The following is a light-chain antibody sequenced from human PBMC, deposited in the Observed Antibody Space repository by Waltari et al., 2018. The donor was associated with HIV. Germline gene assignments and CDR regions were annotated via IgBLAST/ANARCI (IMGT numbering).Light chain of an antibody. CDR2: WAS. Sequence: DIVMTQSPDSLAVSLGARATTNCTSSQSSFYSPHNRNYLAWYQQKPGQPPKLLIYWASTRESGVRDRFSGSGSGTDFTLTISSLQAEDVAMYYCQQYCTTPRTFGQGTKVEIK. V-gene: IGKV4-1*01. CDR3: QQYCTTPRT. CDR1: QSSFYSPHNRNY. J-gene: IGKJ1*01.